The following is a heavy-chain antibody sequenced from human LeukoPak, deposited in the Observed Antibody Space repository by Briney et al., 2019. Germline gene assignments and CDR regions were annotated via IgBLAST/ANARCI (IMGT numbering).Heavy chain of an antibody. Sequence: GGSLRLSCAASGFTFSSYAMSWVRQAPGKGLEWVSAISGSGGSTYYADSVKVRFTISRDNSKNTLYLQMNSLRAEDTAVYYCAKGTYGSGSYPYFDYWGQGTLVTVSS. D-gene: IGHD3-10*01. J-gene: IGHJ4*02. CDR2: ISGSGGST. V-gene: IGHV3-23*01. CDR1: GFTFSSYA. CDR3: AKGTYGSGSYPYFDY.